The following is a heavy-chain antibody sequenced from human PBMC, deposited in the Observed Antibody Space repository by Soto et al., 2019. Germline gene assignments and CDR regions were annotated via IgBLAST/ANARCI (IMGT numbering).Heavy chain of an antibody. D-gene: IGHD3-10*01. J-gene: IGHJ4*02. CDR1: GASITQYY. Sequence: PSEPLSLTCTVSGASITQYYWNWIRQSPGKGLEWIVSVSSTGSTVYNPSLTSRVTVSLDTSKNQFSLKLSSVTAADTAVYYCARGRSGELKLVGSFDYWGQGTLVTVSS. V-gene: IGHV4-4*08. CDR3: ARGRSGELKLVGSFDY. CDR2: VSSTGST.